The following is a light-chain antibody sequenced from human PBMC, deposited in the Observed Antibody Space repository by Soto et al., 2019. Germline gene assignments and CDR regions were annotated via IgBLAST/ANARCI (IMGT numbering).Light chain of an antibody. V-gene: IGKV1-39*01. CDR1: QSISTY. Sequence: DIQMTQSPSSLSASVGDRVTITCRASQSISTYLNWYQQKPGKVPNLLIFAASSLLSGVPSRFSGSGSGTDFTLTITSLQAEDSATYYCQQSFIAPWTFGQGTTVDIK. CDR2: AAS. J-gene: IGKJ1*01. CDR3: QQSFIAPWT.